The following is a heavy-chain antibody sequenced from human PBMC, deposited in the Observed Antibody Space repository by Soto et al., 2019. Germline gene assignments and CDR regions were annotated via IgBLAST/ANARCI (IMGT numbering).Heavy chain of an antibody. V-gene: IGHV3-23*01. CDR2: IIDSGSRT. Sequence: GGSLRLSCAASGFTFSTYAMTWVRQAPGKGLEWVSGIIDSGSRTYYADSVKGRFTISRDNSKNTLYLQMNSLRAEDTAVYYCASVGGPHSGYDSGIKWYFDYWGQGTLVTVSS. D-gene: IGHD5-12*01. CDR1: GFTFSTYA. J-gene: IGHJ4*02. CDR3: ASVGGPHSGYDSGIKWYFDY.